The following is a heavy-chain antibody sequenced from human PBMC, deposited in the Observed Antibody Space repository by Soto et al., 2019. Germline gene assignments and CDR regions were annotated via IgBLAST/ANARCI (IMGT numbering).Heavy chain of an antibody. CDR1: GASITGTSY. CDR2: FSLSGTT. D-gene: IGHD2-8*02. CDR3: ARGMTPPGAPAWYYFDS. Sequence: SETLSLTCTVSGASITGTSYWSWIRQPAGKWLEWIGRFSLSGTTNYNPSLRSRVTMSADVSKNQFSLRLTSVTAADTALYYCARGMTPPGAPAWYYFDSWGQGTLVTVSS. J-gene: IGHJ4*02. V-gene: IGHV4-4*07.